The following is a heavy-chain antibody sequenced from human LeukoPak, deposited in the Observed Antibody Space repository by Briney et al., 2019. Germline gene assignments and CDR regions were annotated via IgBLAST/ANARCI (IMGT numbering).Heavy chain of an antibody. J-gene: IGHJ3*02. V-gene: IGHV4-31*03. D-gene: IGHD3-22*01. CDR2: IYYSGST. CDR1: GGSISSGGYY. Sequence: TLSLTCTVSGGSISSGGYYWSWIRQHPGKGLEWIGYIYYSGSTYYNPSLKSRVTISVDTSKNQFSLKLSSVTAADTAVYYCASRYDSSGYYPHAFDIWGQGTMVTVSS. CDR3: ASRYDSSGYYPHAFDI.